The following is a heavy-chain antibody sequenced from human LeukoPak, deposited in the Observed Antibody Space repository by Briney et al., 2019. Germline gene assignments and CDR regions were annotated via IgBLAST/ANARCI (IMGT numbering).Heavy chain of an antibody. D-gene: IGHD3-3*01. V-gene: IGHV3-23*01. J-gene: IGHJ4*02. CDR2: ISGSGGST. CDR3: AKGGRFLEWFQFPEY. Sequence: GGSLRLSCAASGFTFADYSMNWVRQAPGKGLEWVSAISGSGGSTYYADSVKGRFTISRDNSKNTLYLQMNSLRAEDTAVYYCAKGGRFLEWFQFPEYWGQGTLVTVSS. CDR1: GFTFADYS.